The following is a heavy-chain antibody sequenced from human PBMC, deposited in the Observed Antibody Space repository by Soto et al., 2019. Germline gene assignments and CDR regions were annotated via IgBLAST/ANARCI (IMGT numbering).Heavy chain of an antibody. CDR2: ISDDGSTA. D-gene: IGHD1-1*01. V-gene: IGHV3-74*01. Sequence: GGSLRLSCPVSGFTFSAYWMHWVRQVPGKGLTWVSRISDDGSTATYADSVKGRFVISRDNAKNSLYLEMNTLRADDSGLYYCARGPRVSSTGTGAHWGRGTLVTVS. J-gene: IGHJ4*02. CDR1: GFTFSAYW. CDR3: ARGPRVSSTGTGAH.